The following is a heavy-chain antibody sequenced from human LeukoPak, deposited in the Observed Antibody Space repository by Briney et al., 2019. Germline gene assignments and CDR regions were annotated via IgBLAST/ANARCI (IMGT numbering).Heavy chain of an antibody. D-gene: IGHD2-15*01. Sequence: PWETLSLTWPVSGGSISNYYWSWIRRPAGKGRGGIGRIYNDGSTKYNPSLPSRVTISVATSNNHFSLKLTSVTAADTALYYCARGGASSKWLDPWGQGTLVTVSS. CDR3: ARGGASSKWLDP. CDR1: GGSISNYY. CDR2: IYNDGST. J-gene: IGHJ5*02. V-gene: IGHV4-4*07.